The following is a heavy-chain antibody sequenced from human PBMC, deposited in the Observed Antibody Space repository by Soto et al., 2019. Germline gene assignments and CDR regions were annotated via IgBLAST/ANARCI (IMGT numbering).Heavy chain of an antibody. CDR3: ARDQGVAAAGITWFDP. J-gene: IGHJ5*02. CDR2: IHSSGST. V-gene: IGHV4-4*07. CDR1: GACMNSYH. Sequence: XATLSLTCTVSGACMNSYHGSWIRQPAGKGLEWIGHIHSSGSTNYNPSLKSRVTMSVDTSKNQFSLRLMSLTAADTAVYYCARDQGVAAAGITWFDPWGQGSLVTVSS. D-gene: IGHD6-13*01.